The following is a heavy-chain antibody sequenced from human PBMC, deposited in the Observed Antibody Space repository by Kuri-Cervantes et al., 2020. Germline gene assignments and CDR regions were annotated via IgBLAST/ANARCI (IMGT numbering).Heavy chain of an antibody. CDR2: IWYDGSNK. CDR3: ARDRCSGDSCYSNAFDI. D-gene: IGHD2-15*01. Sequence: GGSLRLSCAASGFTFSSYGMHWVRQAPGKGLEWVAVIWYDGSNKYYADSVKGRFTISRDNSKNTLYLQMNSLRAEDTAVYYCARDRCSGDSCYSNAFDIWGQGTMVTVSS. V-gene: IGHV3-33*08. J-gene: IGHJ3*02. CDR1: GFTFSSYG.